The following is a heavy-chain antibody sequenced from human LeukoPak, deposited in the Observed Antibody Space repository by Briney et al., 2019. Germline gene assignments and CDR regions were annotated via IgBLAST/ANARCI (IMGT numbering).Heavy chain of an antibody. D-gene: IGHD2-2*01. V-gene: IGHV1-18*01. Sequence: GASVKVSCKASGYTFTSYGISWVRQAPGQGLEWMGWISAYNGNTNYAQKLQGRVTMTRDTSISTAYMELSRLRSDDTAVYYCARGPSRIVVVIYWGQGTLVTVSS. CDR2: ISAYNGNT. CDR1: GYTFTSYG. CDR3: ARGPSRIVVVIY. J-gene: IGHJ4*02.